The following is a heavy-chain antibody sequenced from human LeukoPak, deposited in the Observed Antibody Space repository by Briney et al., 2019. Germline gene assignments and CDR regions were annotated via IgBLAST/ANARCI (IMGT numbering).Heavy chain of an antibody. CDR3: ARAASGWIHY. Sequence: SETLSLTCTVSGGSISSYYWSWIRQPPGKGLEWIGYIYYSGSTNYNPSLKSRVTISVDTSENQFSLKLSSVTAADTAVYYCARAASGWIHYWGQGTLVTVSS. D-gene: IGHD6-19*01. CDR2: IYYSGST. V-gene: IGHV4-59*01. CDR1: GGSISSYY. J-gene: IGHJ4*02.